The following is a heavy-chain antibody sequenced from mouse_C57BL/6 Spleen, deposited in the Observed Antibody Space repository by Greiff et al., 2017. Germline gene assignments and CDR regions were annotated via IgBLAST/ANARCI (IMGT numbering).Heavy chain of an antibody. CDR2: INPSSGYT. Sequence: VQLQQSGAELARPGASVKMSCKASGYTFTSYTMHWVKQRPGQGLEWIGYINPSSGYTKYNQKFKDKDTLTADKSSSTAYMQLSSLTSEAAAFYYCASSLYDYDGAWFAYWGQGTLVTVSA. D-gene: IGHD2-4*01. CDR1: GYTFTSYT. J-gene: IGHJ3*01. V-gene: IGHV1-4*01. CDR3: ASSLYDYDGAWFAY.